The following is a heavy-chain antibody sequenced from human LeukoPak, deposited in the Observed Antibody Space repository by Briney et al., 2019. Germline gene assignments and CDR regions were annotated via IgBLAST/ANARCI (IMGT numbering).Heavy chain of an antibody. CDR1: GGSISSYY. Sequence: SETLSLTCTVSGGSISSYYWSRIRQPPGKGLEWIGYIYYSGSTNYNPSLKSRVTISVDSSKNQFSLKLSSVTAADTAVYYCARTTEGGYTYDYFYYYYMDVWGKGTTVTISS. V-gene: IGHV4-59*01. CDR2: IYYSGST. CDR3: ARTTEGGYTYDYFYYYYMDV. J-gene: IGHJ6*03. D-gene: IGHD5-18*01.